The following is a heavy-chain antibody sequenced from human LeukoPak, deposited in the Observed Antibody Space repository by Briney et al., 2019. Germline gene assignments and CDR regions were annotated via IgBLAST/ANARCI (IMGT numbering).Heavy chain of an antibody. CDR1: GGSISSDY. Sequence: PSETLSLTCTVSGGSISSDYWSWIRQPPGKGLEWIGYIYYSGSTNYSPSLKSRVTISVDTSNNQFSLKLSTVTASVTAVYYCARLYCSSLGRVFDYWGQGTLVTVSS. V-gene: IGHV4-59*01. CDR3: ARLYCSSLGRVFDY. CDR2: IYYSGST. J-gene: IGHJ4*02. D-gene: IGHD6-6*01.